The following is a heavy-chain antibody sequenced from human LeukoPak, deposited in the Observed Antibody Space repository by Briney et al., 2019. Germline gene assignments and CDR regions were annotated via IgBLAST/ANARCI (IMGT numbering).Heavy chain of an antibody. Sequence: SETPSLTCTVSGGSISSSYYYWGWIRQPPGKGLEWIGSIYYSGSTYYNPSLKSRVTISVDTSKNQFSLKLSSVTAADTAVYYCANGIVGATGAFDIWGQGTMVTVSS. D-gene: IGHD1-26*01. CDR3: ANGIVGATGAFDI. CDR2: IYYSGST. V-gene: IGHV4-39*05. CDR1: GGSISSSYYY. J-gene: IGHJ3*02.